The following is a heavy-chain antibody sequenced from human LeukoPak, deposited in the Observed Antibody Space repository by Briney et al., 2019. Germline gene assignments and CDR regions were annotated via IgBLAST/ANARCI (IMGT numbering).Heavy chain of an antibody. CDR2: ISGSSKSI. Sequence: GGSLRLSCAASGFTFNTFWMSWVRQAPGQGLEWVSSISGSSKSIDYADSLKGRFAISRDNARNSLFLQMNSLRVEDTGVYYCVRGSPGYWGQGTLVTVSS. V-gene: IGHV3-21*06. CDR3: VRGSPGY. J-gene: IGHJ4*02. CDR1: GFTFNTFW.